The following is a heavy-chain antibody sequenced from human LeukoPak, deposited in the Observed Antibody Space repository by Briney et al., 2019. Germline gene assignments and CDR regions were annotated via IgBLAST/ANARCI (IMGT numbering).Heavy chain of an antibody. V-gene: IGHV4-61*01. CDR3: ARAQCDILTGFYFDY. D-gene: IGHD3-9*01. J-gene: IGHJ4*02. CDR1: GGSVSSGRYY. Sequence: SETLSLTCTVSGGSVSSGRYYWSWIRQPPGKGLEWIGYIYYSGSANYNPSLKSRGTISLDTSKNQFSLKLSSVTAADTAVYYCARAQCDILTGFYFDYWGQGALVTVSS. CDR2: IYYSGSA.